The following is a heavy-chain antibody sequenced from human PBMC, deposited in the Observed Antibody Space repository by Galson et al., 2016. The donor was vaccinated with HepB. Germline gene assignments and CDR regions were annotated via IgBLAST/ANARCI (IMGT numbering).Heavy chain of an antibody. CDR1: GGSIRSTYH. CDR2: IYSKGST. Sequence: TLSLTCTVSGGSIRSTYHWSRIRHRPGKGLEWTGYIYSKGSTYYNPSFKSRLTISIDTSKNQFSLNLTSVTAADTAFYYCARGDYGMDVWGQGTTVTVSS. CDR3: ARGDYGMDV. J-gene: IGHJ6*02. V-gene: IGHV4-31*03.